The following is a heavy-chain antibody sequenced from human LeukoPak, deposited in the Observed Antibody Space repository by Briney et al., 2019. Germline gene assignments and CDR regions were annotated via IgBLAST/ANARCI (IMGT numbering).Heavy chain of an antibody. D-gene: IGHD3-9*01. CDR3: ARSVVLRYFDAFDI. CDR2: ISSSGSTI. J-gene: IGHJ3*02. V-gene: IGHV3-48*03. CDR1: GFTFSSYE. Sequence: PWGSLRLSCAASGFTFSSYEMNWVRQAPGKGLEWVSYISSSGSTIYYADSVKGRFTISRDNAKNSLYLQMNSLRAGDTAVYYCARSVVLRYFDAFDIWGQGTMVTVSS.